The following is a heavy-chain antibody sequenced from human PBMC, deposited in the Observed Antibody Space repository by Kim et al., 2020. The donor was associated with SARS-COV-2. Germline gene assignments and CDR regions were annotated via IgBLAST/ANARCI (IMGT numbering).Heavy chain of an antibody. D-gene: IGHD3-3*01. V-gene: IGHV4-31*03. Sequence: SETLSLTCTVSGGSISSGGYYWSWIRQHPGKGLEWIGYIYYSGSTYYNPSLKSRVTISVDTSKNQFSLKLSSVTAADTAVYYCARDRGVVTGGWFDPWGQGTLVTVSS. CDR1: GGSISSGGYY. J-gene: IGHJ5*02. CDR3: ARDRGVVTGGWFDP. CDR2: IYYSGST.